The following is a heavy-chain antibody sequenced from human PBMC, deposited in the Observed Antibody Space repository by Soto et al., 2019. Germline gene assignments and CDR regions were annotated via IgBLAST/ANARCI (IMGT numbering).Heavy chain of an antibody. J-gene: IGHJ4*02. CDR2: IYYSGST. D-gene: IGHD6-13*01. CDR1: GGSISSYY. V-gene: IGHV4-59*01. CDR3: ARAPAPLYSSSWYYLDY. Sequence: SETLSLTCTVSGGSISSYYWSWIRQPPGKGLEWIGYIYYSGSTNYNPSLKSRVTISVDTSKNQFSLKLSSVTAADTAVYYCARAPAPLYSSSWYYLDYWGQGTLVTVSS.